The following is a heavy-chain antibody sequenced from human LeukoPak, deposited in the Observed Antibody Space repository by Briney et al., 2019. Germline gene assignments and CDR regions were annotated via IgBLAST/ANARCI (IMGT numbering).Heavy chain of an antibody. Sequence: GGSLRLSCAPSAFTFSSYAMTWVRQAPGQGLEWVSEITGSGGSTYYADSVKGRFTISRDNSRNTLYLQMNSLRAEDTAVYYCARELFDFDYWGQGTLVTVSS. CDR3: ARELFDFDY. J-gene: IGHJ4*02. D-gene: IGHD3-10*01. CDR1: AFTFSSYA. V-gene: IGHV3-23*01. CDR2: ITGSGGST.